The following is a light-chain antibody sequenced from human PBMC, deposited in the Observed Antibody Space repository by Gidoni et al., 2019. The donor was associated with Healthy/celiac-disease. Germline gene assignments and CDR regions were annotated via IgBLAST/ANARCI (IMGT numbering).Light chain of an antibody. CDR1: QSISSY. CDR3: QQSYSTPGGS. J-gene: IGKJ2*04. V-gene: IGKV1-39*01. CDR2: AAS. Sequence: DIQMTQSPSSLSASVGDRVTITCRASQSISSYLNWYQQKPGKAPKLLIYAASSLRSGVPSRFSGSGSGTDFTLTISSLQPEDFATYYCQQSYSTPGGSFXQXTKLEIK.